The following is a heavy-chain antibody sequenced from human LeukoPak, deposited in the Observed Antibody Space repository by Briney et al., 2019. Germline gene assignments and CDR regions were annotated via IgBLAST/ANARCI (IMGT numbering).Heavy chain of an antibody. CDR2: IKRKGSDI. D-gene: IGHD6-19*01. V-gene: IGHV3-74*01. CDR3: VSGLIGVAGTSGNY. J-gene: IGHJ4*02. CDR1: GLSFSYYR. Sequence: QPGGSLRLSCAASGLSFSYYRMHWVRQAPGKGLAWVSRIKRKGSDISYADSVRGRFTISRDNAKNTLYLQMNSLRVEDTAVYYCVSGLIGVAGTSGNYWGQGTLVTVSS.